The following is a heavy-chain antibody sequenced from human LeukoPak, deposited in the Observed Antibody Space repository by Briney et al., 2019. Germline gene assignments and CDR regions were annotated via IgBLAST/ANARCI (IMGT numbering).Heavy chain of an antibody. CDR1: GGSFSGYY. J-gene: IGHJ5*02. CDR2: ISHSGST. V-gene: IGHV4-34*01. Sequence: SETLSLTCAVYGGSFSGYYWSWIRQPPGKGLEWIGKISHSGSTNYNASLESRVTISLDSFKNQFSLKLTSVTAAGTDVYYCARVDGYSYVSGNFYNYWFDPWGQGTLVTVSS. D-gene: IGHD3-10*01. CDR3: ARVDGYSYVSGNFYNYWFDP.